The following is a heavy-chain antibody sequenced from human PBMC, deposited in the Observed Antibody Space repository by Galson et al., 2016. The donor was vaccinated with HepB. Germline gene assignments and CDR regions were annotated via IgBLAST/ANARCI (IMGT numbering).Heavy chain of an antibody. D-gene: IGHD6-19*01. CDR1: GYTFRSYG. CDR2: ISVYNGNT. J-gene: IGHJ4*02. V-gene: IGHV1-18*01. CDR3: AREGPGSGWYVDS. Sequence: SVKVSCKAAGYTFRSYGISWVRQAPGQGLEWMGWISVYNGNTNYAQKLQGRVTMTTDTSTSTAYMELRSLRSDDTAVYYCAREGPGSGWYVDSWGQGTLVTVSS.